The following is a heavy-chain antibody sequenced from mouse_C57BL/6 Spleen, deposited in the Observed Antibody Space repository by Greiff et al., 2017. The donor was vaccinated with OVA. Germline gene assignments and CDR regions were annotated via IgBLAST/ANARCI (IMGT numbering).Heavy chain of an antibody. CDR1: GYTFTDYE. Sequence: VQLVESGAELVRPGASVTLSCKASGYTFTDYEMHWVKQTPVHGLEWIGAIDPETGGTAYNQKFKGKAILTADKSSSTAYMELRSLTSEDSAVYYCTRYYGRGGYAMDYWGQGTSVTVSS. J-gene: IGHJ4*01. D-gene: IGHD1-1*01. CDR2: IDPETGGT. V-gene: IGHV1-15*01. CDR3: TRYYGRGGYAMDY.